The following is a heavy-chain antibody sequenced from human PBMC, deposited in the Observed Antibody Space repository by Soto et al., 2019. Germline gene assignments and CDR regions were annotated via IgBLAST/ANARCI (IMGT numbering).Heavy chain of an antibody. J-gene: IGHJ3*02. CDR3: ARDKSGSYLSAFDI. V-gene: IGHV6-1*01. D-gene: IGHD1-26*01. Sequence: XXILSLTCAISGDSVSSNSAAWNWLRQSPSRGLEWLGRTYYRSKWYNDYAVSVKSRITINPDTSKNQFSLQLNSVTTEDTAVYYCARDKSGSYLSAFDIWGQGTMVTV. CDR1: GDSVSSNSAA. CDR2: TYYRSKWYN.